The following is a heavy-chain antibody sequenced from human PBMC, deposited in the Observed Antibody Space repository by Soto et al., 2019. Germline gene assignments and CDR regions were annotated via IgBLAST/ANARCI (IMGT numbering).Heavy chain of an antibody. J-gene: IGHJ4*02. V-gene: IGHV3-30*03. CDR1: GFIFSSYG. CDR3: ARDEGAPRTYYFDY. Sequence: GGSLRLSCAASGFIFSSYGMNWVRQAPGKGLEWVAFILYDGTKQYYADSVKGRFTITRDNSKNTLYLGMNSLRGDDTAVYFCARDEGAPRTYYFDYWGQGALVTVSS. CDR2: ILYDGTKQ.